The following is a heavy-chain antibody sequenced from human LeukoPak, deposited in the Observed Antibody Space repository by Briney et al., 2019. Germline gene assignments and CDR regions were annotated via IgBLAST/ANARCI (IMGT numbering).Heavy chain of an antibody. J-gene: IGHJ5*02. D-gene: IGHD2-15*01. CDR2: IYYSGST. Sequence: SETLSLTCTVSGGSISSHHWSWIRQPPGKGLEWIGYIYYSGSTNYNPSLKSRVTISVDTSKNQFSLKLSSVTAADTAVYYCARVPGRHWFDPWGQGTLVTASS. V-gene: IGHV4-59*11. CDR3: ARVPGRHWFDP. CDR1: GGSISSHH.